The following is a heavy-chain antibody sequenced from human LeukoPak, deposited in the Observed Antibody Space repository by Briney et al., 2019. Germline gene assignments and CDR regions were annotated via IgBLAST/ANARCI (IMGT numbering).Heavy chain of an antibody. D-gene: IGHD2-21*02. CDR2: ISAYNGNT. CDR3: ARDTGSAIWSYYIDY. Sequence: GASVKVSCKASGYTFTSYGISWVRQAPGQGLEWMGWISAYNGNTNYAQKLQGRVTMTTDTSTSTAYMELRSLRSDDTAVYYCARDTGSAIWSYYIDYRGQGTLVTVSS. CDR1: GYTFTSYG. J-gene: IGHJ4*02. V-gene: IGHV1-18*04.